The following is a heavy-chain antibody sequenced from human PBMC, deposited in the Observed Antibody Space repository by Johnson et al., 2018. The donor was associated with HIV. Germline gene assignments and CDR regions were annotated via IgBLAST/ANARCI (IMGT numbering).Heavy chain of an antibody. D-gene: IGHD2-2*01. Sequence: VQLVESGGGLVQPGGSLRLSCAASGFIFRNYWMHWVRQAPGKGLVWVARIYSAGSDTAYADSVKGRFTISRDTAKNTLYLEMNSLRAEDTAGYYCAKIPAARPLDAFDIWGQGTMVTVSS. CDR2: IYSAGSDT. J-gene: IGHJ3*02. V-gene: IGHV3-74*03. CDR3: AKIPAARPLDAFDI. CDR1: GFIFRNYW.